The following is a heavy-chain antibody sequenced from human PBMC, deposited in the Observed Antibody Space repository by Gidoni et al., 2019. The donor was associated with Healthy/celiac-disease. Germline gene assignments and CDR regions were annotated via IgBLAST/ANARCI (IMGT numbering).Heavy chain of an antibody. CDR2: IIPIFGTA. D-gene: IGHD5-12*01. V-gene: IGHV1-69*01. J-gene: IGHJ5*02. CDR3: AREGDGYKPFDP. Sequence: QVQLVQSGAEVKKPGSSVKVSCKASGGPFSSYAISWVRQAPGQGLEWMGGIIPIFGTANYAQKFQDRVTITADESTSTAYMELSSLRSEDTAVYYCAREGDGYKPFDPWGQGTLVTVSS. CDR1: GGPFSSYA.